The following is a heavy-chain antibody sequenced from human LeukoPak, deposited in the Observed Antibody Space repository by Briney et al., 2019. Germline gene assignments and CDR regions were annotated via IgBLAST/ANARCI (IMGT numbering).Heavy chain of an antibody. CDR1: GYTFTSYD. V-gene: IGHV1-8*03. D-gene: IGHD3-3*01. Sequence: ASVKVSRKASGYTFTSYDINWVRQATGQGLEWMGWMNPNSGNTGYAQKFQGRVTITRNTSISTAYMELSSLRSEDTAVYYCARGPRFWSGYYTPSYYYYYMDVWGKGTTVTVSS. J-gene: IGHJ6*03. CDR2: MNPNSGNT. CDR3: ARGPRFWSGYYTPSYYYYYMDV.